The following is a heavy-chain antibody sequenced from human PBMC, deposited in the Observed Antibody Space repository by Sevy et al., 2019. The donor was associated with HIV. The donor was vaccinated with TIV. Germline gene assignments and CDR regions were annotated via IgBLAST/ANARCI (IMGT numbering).Heavy chain of an antibody. Sequence: SETLSLTCTVSGDSISSSNYYWGWIRQPPGKGLEWIGTIYYSGRTYNNPSLKSRVTISVDTSKNQFSLNLHSVTAADTAVYYCANLGFWSGYYGGGDYYYYGMDVWGQGTTVTVSS. CDR2: IYYSGRT. J-gene: IGHJ6*02. D-gene: IGHD3-3*01. CDR1: GDSISSSNYY. V-gene: IGHV4-39*01. CDR3: ANLGFWSGYYGGGDYYYYGMDV.